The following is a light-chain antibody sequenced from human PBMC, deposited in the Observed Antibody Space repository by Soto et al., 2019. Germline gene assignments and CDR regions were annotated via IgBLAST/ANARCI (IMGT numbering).Light chain of an antibody. CDR2: AAS. CDR1: QSVSSS. Sequence: EIVLTQSPATLSLSPGERATLSCRASQSVSSSLAWYQQKPGQAPRLLIYAASNRATGIPARFSGSGSGTDFALTISSLEPEDFAIYYCQQRYNWPLTFGGGTKVDIX. J-gene: IGKJ4*01. V-gene: IGKV3-11*01. CDR3: QQRYNWPLT.